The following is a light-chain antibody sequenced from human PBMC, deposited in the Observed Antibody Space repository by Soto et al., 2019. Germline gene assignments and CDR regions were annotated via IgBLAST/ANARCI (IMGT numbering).Light chain of an antibody. Sequence: QSVLTQPPSVSAAPGQKVTISCSGSSSNIGNNYVSWYQQLPGTAPRVLIYVNNKRPSGIPDRFSGYKSGTSATLDITGLQTGDEADYFCGKWDSSLSAVVFGGGTKLTVL. CDR2: VNN. CDR1: SSNIGNNY. CDR3: GKWDSSLSAVV. J-gene: IGLJ2*01. V-gene: IGLV1-51*01.